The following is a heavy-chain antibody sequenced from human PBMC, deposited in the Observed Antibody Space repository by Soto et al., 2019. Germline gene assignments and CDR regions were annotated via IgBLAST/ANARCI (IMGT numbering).Heavy chain of an antibody. J-gene: IGHJ3*01. CDR1: GGSVFSSGW. CDR2: IYHAGSP. Sequence: XETLSLSGGVSGGSVFSSGWWTWLRQSPGKGLEWIGEIYHAGSPNYNPSFQSRVTILLDKSKNNFSLRLTSVTAADAATYYCARGSSFRGDFDFWGQGTTVTVSS. D-gene: IGHD2-21*01. V-gene: IGHV4-4*02. CDR3: ARGSSFRGDFDF.